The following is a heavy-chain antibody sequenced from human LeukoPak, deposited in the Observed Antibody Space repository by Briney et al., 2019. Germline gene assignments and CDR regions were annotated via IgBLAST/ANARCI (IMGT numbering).Heavy chain of an antibody. J-gene: IGHJ4*02. CDR2: ISTSSSYI. CDR1: GFTLSSYS. D-gene: IGHD5-12*01. V-gene: IGHV3-21*01. CDR3: AREGPNGNDNY. Sequence: GGSLRLSCAASGFTLSSYSMNWVRQAPGKGLEWVSSISTSSSYIYYADSVKGRFTISRDNAKKSLYLQMNSLRAEDTAVYYCAREGPNGNDNYWGQGTLVTVSS.